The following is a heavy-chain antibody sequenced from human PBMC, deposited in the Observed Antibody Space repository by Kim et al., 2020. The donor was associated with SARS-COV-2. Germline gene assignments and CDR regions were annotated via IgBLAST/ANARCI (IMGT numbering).Heavy chain of an antibody. CDR1: GFPFSSYI. CDR2: ISSGSSYI. CDR3: ARTNYFSGNYSSDY. J-gene: IGHJ4*02. V-gene: IGHV3-21*01. D-gene: IGHD3-10*01. Sequence: GGSLRLSCAASGFPFSSYIMNWVRQAPGKGLEWVASISSGSSYIYYADSVKGRFSISRDNAKKSLYLQMDSLRAEDTAVYYCARTNYFSGNYSSDYWGQG.